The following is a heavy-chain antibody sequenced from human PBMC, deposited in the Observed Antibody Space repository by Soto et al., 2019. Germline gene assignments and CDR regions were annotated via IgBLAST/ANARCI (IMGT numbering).Heavy chain of an antibody. Sequence: GASVKVSCKASGYTFTGYYMHWVRQAPGQGLEWMGWINPNSGGTNYAQKFQGWVTMTRDTSISTAYMELSRLRSDDTAVYYCARAGIAARRGLHYYYCGMDVWGQGTTVTVSS. J-gene: IGHJ6*02. CDR1: GYTFTGYY. CDR3: ARAGIAARRGLHYYYCGMDV. CDR2: INPNSGGT. D-gene: IGHD6-6*01. V-gene: IGHV1-2*04.